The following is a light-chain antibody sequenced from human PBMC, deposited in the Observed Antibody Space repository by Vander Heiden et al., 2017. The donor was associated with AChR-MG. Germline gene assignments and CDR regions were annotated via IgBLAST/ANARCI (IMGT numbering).Light chain of an antibody. Sequence: EIVMTQPPATLFVSPGERATLSCRASQSIRTYLAWYQHKPGQAPRLLIYGASTRASGIPARFSGSGSGTEFTLTISSLQSEDSAVYYCQQYDNWPPRVTFGGGTKVEIK. CDR3: QQYDNWPPRVT. CDR1: QSIRTY. CDR2: GAS. J-gene: IGKJ4*01. V-gene: IGKV3-15*01.